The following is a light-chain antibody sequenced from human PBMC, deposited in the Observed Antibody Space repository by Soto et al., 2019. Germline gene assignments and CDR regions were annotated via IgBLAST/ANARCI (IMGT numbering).Light chain of an antibody. J-gene: IGLJ1*01. CDR2: EVS. Sequence: QSALTQPPSVSGSPGQSATISCTGTSXDVGSYNRVSWYQQPPGTAPKLMIYEVSNRPSGVPDRFSGSKSGNTASLTISGLQAKDEADYYCSLYTSSSTYVFGTGTKVTGL. V-gene: IGLV2-18*01. CDR1: SXDVGSYNR. CDR3: SLYTSSSTYV.